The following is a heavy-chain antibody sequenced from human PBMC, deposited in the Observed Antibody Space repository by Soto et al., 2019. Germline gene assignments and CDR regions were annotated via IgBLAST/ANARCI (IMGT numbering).Heavy chain of an antibody. D-gene: IGHD1-1*01. CDR1: GYTFTSYD. CDR2: MSANSGNT. J-gene: IGHJ4*02. V-gene: IGHV1-8*02. Sequence: QVQLVQSGAEVKKPGASVKVSCKASGYTFTSYDINWVRQATGQGLEWMGWMSANSGNTGYAQKFQGRVTMTRNTTNTTANMEQRSLRCEGTDVYYWESSPCGDNVADWGQGTLVTVSS. CDR3: ESSPCGDNVAD.